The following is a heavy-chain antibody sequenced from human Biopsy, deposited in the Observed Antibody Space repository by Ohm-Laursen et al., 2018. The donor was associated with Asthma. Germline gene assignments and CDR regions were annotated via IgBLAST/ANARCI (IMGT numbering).Heavy chain of an antibody. CDR1: GFAVSRDY. CDR2: IYSGGTS. CDR3: ARGDSSNGPHYYFDY. J-gene: IGHJ4*02. Sequence: SLRLSCAASGFAVSRDYMFWVRQAPGKGLEWVSVIYSGGTSHTADSVRGQFTISRDYSKNTLYLQMHSLRAEDTAVYYCARGDSSNGPHYYFDYWGQGTLVTVSS. V-gene: IGHV3-53*01. D-gene: IGHD3-22*01.